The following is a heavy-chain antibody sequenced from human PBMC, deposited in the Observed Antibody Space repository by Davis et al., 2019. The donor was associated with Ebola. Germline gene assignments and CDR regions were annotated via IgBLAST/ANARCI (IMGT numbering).Heavy chain of an antibody. CDR3: ARVPGVHFWSGYHYYYYGMDV. CDR2: IRSKANSYAT. CDR1: GFTFSGSA. D-gene: IGHD3-3*02. J-gene: IGHJ6*02. Sequence: GGSLRLSCAASGFTFSGSAMHWVRQASGKGLEWVGRIRSKANSYATAYAASVKGRFTISRDDSKNTAYLQMNSLKTEDTAVYYCARVPGVHFWSGYHYYYYGMDVWGQGTTVTVSS. V-gene: IGHV3-73*01.